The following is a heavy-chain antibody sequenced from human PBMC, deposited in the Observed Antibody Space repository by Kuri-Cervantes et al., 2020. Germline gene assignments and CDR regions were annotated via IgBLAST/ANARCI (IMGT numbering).Heavy chain of an antibody. CDR1: GGSFSGYY. CDR3: ARGGGQWLSGSRKAKGWSDY. D-gene: IGHD6-19*01. J-gene: IGHJ4*02. V-gene: IGHV4-34*01. Sequence: SETLSLTCAVYGGSFSGYYWSWIRQPPGKGLEWIREINHSGSTNYNPSLKSRVTISVDTSKNQFSLKLSSVTAADTAVYYCARGGGQWLSGSRKAKGWSDYWGQGTLVTVSS. CDR2: INHSGST.